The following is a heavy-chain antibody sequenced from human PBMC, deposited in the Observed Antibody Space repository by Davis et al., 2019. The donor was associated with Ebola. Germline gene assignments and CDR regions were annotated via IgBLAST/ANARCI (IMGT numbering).Heavy chain of an antibody. CDR3: SRDRKSGSYDVKFDY. CDR2: TYYRSKWYN. V-gene: IGHV6-1*01. J-gene: IGHJ4*02. CDR1: GDSVSNNSAA. D-gene: IGHD1-26*01. Sequence: SETLSLTCAISGDSVSNNSAAWNWIRQSPSRGLEWLGRTYYRSKWYNDSAVSVKSRITINPDTSKNQFSLQLNSVTSEDTAVYYCSRDRKSGSYDVKFDYWGQGTLVTVSS.